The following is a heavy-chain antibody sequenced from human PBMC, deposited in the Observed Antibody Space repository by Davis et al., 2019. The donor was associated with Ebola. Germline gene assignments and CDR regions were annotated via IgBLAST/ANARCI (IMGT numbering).Heavy chain of an antibody. D-gene: IGHD3-3*02. J-gene: IGHJ4*02. CDR1: DRSFTGYY. CDR2: INPNVGMIYRS. Sequence: SETLSLTCAVSDRSFTGYYWNWIRQSPGKGLEWIGEINPNVGMIYRSNYAPSLKSRVTISVDTSKKQTSLELRSVTVADAAVYYCARGRIAGGAMFGSQAPFKYWGQGTLVIVSS. V-gene: IGHV4-34*01. CDR3: ARGRIAGGAMFGSQAPFKY.